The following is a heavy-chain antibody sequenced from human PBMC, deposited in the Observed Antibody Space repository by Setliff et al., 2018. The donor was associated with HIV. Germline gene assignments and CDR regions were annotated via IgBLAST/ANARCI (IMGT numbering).Heavy chain of an antibody. CDR3: ARHSGVASPSWFDP. Sequence: SETLSLTCTVSGGSISGHYWSWIRQPPGRGLEWIGYIYSGSTNFNPPLQSRVTISVDTSKNQFSLKLSSVTAADTAVYYCARHSGVASPSWFDPWGQGTLVIVSS. J-gene: IGHJ5*02. CDR1: GGSISGHY. CDR2: IYSGST. V-gene: IGHV4-59*08. D-gene: IGHD3-10*01.